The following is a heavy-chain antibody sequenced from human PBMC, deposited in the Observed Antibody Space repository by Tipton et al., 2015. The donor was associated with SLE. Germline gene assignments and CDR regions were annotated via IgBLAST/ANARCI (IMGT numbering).Heavy chain of an antibody. V-gene: IGHV4-59*11. CDR1: GGSISSHY. CDR3: AREREPGTFDI. J-gene: IGHJ3*02. CDR2: IYYSGST. D-gene: IGHD1-14*01. Sequence: LRLSCTVPGGSISSHYWSWIRQPPGKGLEWIGYIYYSGSTNYNPSLKSRVTISVDTSKNQFSLKLSSVTAADTAVYYCAREREPGTFDIWGQGTMVTVSS.